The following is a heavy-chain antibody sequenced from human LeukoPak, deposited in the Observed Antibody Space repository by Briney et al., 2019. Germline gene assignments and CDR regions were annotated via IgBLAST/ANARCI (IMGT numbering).Heavy chain of an antibody. V-gene: IGHV3-15*01. CDR2: IKSKTDGGTT. CDR3: TTDYYDSSGYLGTDY. CDR1: GFTFSNAW. Sequence: GGSLRLSCAASGFTFSNAWMSWVRQAPGKGLEWVGRIKSKTDGGTTDYAAPVKGRFTISRDDSKNTLYLQMNSLKTEDTAVYYCTTDYYDSSGYLGTDYWGQGTLVTVSS. J-gene: IGHJ4*02. D-gene: IGHD3-22*01.